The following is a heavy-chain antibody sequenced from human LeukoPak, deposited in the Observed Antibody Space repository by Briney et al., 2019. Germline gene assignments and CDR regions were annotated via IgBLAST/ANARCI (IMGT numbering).Heavy chain of an antibody. D-gene: IGHD4-23*01. Sequence: ASVKVSCKASGYTLTSYGISWVRQAPGQGLEWMGWISAYNGNTNYAQKLQGRVTMTRNTSISTAYMELSSLRSEDTAVYYCARGSNTVANWFDPWGQGTLVTVSS. J-gene: IGHJ5*02. V-gene: IGHV1-18*01. CDR1: GYTLTSYG. CDR2: ISAYNGNT. CDR3: ARGSNTVANWFDP.